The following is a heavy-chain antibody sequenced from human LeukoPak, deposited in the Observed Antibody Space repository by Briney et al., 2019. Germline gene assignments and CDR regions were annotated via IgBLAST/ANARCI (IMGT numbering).Heavy chain of an antibody. V-gene: IGHV4-59*12. CDR3: ARIYYYDSSGYYSKNHFDY. J-gene: IGHJ4*02. CDR2: IYYSGST. D-gene: IGHD3-22*01. Sequence: SETLSLTCTVSGGSISSYYWSWIRQTPGKGLEWIGYIYYSGSTNYNPSLKSRVTISVDTSKNQFSLKLSSVTAADTAVYYCARIYYYDSSGYYSKNHFDYWGQGTLVTVSS. CDR1: GGSISSYY.